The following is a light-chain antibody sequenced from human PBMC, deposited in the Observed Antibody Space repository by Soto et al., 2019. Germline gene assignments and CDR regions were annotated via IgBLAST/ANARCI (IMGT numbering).Light chain of an antibody. CDR2: NVS. Sequence: DVVMTQSPLSLPVTLGQPASISCKSSQSLVYRDGNTYLNWFQQRPGQSPRRLIYNVSKRDSGVPDRFSGSGSGTDFTLIISRVEAEDVGVYYCLQGSHRPRTFGQGAKLERK. J-gene: IGKJ2*01. V-gene: IGKV2-30*01. CDR3: LQGSHRPRT. CDR1: QSLVYRDGNTY.